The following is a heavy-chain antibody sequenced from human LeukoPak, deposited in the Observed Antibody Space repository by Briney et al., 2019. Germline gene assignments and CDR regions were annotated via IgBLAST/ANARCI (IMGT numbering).Heavy chain of an antibody. CDR2: ISSSGSTI. D-gene: IGHD4-17*01. CDR3: ARVLHDYGDYVPY. CDR1: GFTFSDCY. Sequence: GGSLRLSCAASGFTFSDCYMSWIRQAPGKGLEWVSYISSSGSTIYYADSVKGRFTISRDNAKNSLYLQMNSLRAEDTAVYYCARVLHDYGDYVPYWGQGTLVTVSS. J-gene: IGHJ4*02. V-gene: IGHV3-11*04.